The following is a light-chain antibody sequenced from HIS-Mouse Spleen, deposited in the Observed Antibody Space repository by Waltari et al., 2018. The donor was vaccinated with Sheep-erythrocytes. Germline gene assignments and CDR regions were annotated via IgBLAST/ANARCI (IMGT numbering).Light chain of an antibody. CDR1: SSDVGRYNL. V-gene: IGLV2-23*01. CDR3: CSYAGSSTLV. J-gene: IGLJ2*01. CDR2: EGS. Sequence: QSALTQPASVSGSPGQSITISCTGTSSDVGRYNLVSWYQQHPGKAPKLMIYEGSKRPSGVSNRFSGPKSGNTASLTISGLQAEDEADYYCCSYAGSSTLVFGGGTKLTVL.